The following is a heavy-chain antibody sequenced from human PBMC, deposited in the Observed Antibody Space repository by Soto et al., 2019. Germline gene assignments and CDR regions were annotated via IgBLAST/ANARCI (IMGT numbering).Heavy chain of an antibody. CDR3: AGAVVVTAIAPAAPNYYDYGMDV. CDR1: GGTFSSYA. J-gene: IGHJ6*02. Sequence: QVQLVQSGAEVKKPGSSVKVSCKASGGTFSSYAISWVRQAPGQGLEWMGGIIPIFGTANYAQTFKGRVTITADESTTTAYMELSSLRYEDTAVYCCAGAVVVTAIAPAAPNYYDYGMDVWGQGTTVTVSS. D-gene: IGHD2-21*02. V-gene: IGHV1-69*01. CDR2: IIPIFGTA.